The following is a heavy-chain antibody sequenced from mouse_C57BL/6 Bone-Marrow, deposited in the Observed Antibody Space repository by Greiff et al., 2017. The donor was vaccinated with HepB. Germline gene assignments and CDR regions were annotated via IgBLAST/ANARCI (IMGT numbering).Heavy chain of an antibody. D-gene: IGHD1-1*01. V-gene: IGHV1-54*01. Sequence: QVQLQQSGAELVRPGTSVKVSCKASGYAFTNYLIEWVKQRPGQGLEWIGVINPGSGGTNYNEKFKGKATLTADKSSSTAYMQLSSLTSEDSAVYFCARFGDGFPMDYWGQGTSVTVSS. CDR1: GYAFTNYL. J-gene: IGHJ4*01. CDR2: INPGSGGT. CDR3: ARFGDGFPMDY.